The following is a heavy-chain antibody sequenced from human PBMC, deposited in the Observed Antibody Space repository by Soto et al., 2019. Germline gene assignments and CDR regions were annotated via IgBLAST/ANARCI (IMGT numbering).Heavy chain of an antibody. CDR2: FDPEDGET. CDR3: ATWTGGQQLVLGIPRYYFDY. Sequence: ASVKVSCKVSGYTLTELSMHWVRQAPGKGLEWMGGFDPEDGETIYAQKFQGRVTMTEDTSTDTAYMELSSLRSEDTAVYYCATWTGGQQLVLGIPRYYFDYWGQGTLVTVSS. CDR1: GYTLTELS. J-gene: IGHJ4*02. V-gene: IGHV1-24*01. D-gene: IGHD6-13*01.